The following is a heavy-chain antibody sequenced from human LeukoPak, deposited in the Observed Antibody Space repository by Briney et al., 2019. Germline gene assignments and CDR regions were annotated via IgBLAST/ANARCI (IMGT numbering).Heavy chain of an antibody. CDR3: ARDHYCTSNSCYVSDY. CDR1: GFTVSSNY. Sequence: GGSLRLSCAASGFTVSSNYMSWVRQAPGKGLVWVSRINSDGSSTSYADSVKGRFTISRDNAKNTLYLQMNSLRVEDTAVYYCARDHYCTSNSCYVSDYWGQGTLVTVSS. V-gene: IGHV3-74*01. D-gene: IGHD2-2*01. J-gene: IGHJ4*02. CDR2: INSDGSST.